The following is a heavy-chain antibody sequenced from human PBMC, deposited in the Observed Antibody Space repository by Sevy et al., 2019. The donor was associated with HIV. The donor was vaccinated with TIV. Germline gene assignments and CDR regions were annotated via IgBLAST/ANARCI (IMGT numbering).Heavy chain of an antibody. Sequence: GGALRLSCAASGFTFSSYEMNWVRQAPGKGLEWVSYISSSGSTIYYADSMKGRFTISRDNAKNSLYLQMNSLRAEDTAVYYCARDQGDGDYKLSYFDYWGQGTLVTVSS. J-gene: IGHJ4*02. CDR3: ARDQGDGDYKLSYFDY. CDR2: ISSSGSTI. CDR1: GFTFSSYE. V-gene: IGHV3-48*03. D-gene: IGHD4-17*01.